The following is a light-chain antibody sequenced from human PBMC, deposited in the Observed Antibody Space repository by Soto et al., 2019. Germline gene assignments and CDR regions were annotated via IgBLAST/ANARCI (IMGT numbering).Light chain of an antibody. CDR3: SSYTSTNTVI. Sequence: QSALTQPASVSGSPGQSITISCTGTSSDVGGYNYVSWYQHHPGKAPKLMIYDVSNRPSGVSNRFSGSKSDNTASLTISGLQTEDEVEYYCSSYTSTNTVIFGGGTKLTVL. V-gene: IGLV2-14*03. CDR1: SSDVGGYNY. CDR2: DVS. J-gene: IGLJ2*01.